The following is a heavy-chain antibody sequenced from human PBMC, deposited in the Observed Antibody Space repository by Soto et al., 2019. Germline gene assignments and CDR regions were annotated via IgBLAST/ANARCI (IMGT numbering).Heavy chain of an antibody. J-gene: IGHJ4*02. D-gene: IGHD4-17*01. CDR2: THHSGRT. V-gene: IGHV4-4*02. CDR3: ARPNQSSYGDYGY. CDR1: GGSMSSSNW. Sequence: SETLSLTCTVSGGSMSSSNWWNWVRQPPGKGLEWIGETHHSGRTNYNPSLKSRVTISVDKSKNQFSLKLSSVTAADTAVYYCARPNQSSYGDYGYWGQGTLVT.